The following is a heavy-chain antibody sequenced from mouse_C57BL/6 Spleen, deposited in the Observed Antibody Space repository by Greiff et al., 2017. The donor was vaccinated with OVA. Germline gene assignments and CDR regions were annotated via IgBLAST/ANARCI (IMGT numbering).Heavy chain of an antibody. D-gene: IGHD1-1*01. CDR3: AYGSSGYFDV. CDR1: GYTFTSYW. J-gene: IGHJ1*03. V-gene: IGHV1-52*01. CDR2: IDPSDSET. Sequence: VQLQQSGAELVRPGSSVKLSCKASGYTFTSYWMHWVKQRPIQGLEWIGNIDPSDSETHYNQKFKDKATLTVDKSSSTAYMQLSSLTSEDSAVYYCAYGSSGYFDVWGTGTTVTVSS.